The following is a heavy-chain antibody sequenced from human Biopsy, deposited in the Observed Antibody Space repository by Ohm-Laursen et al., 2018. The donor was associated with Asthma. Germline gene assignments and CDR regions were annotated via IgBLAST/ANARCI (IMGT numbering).Heavy chain of an antibody. CDR2: IWYDGRKK. Sequence: SLRLSCAASGINFSTYGMHWVRQAPGKGLEWVSFIWYDGRKKTYADSVKGRFTISRDNSKNTLYLQMNSLRAEDTAVYYCARKIAARGGMGVWGQGTTVTVSS. CDR1: GINFSTYG. CDR3: ARKIAARGGMGV. V-gene: IGHV3-33*01. D-gene: IGHD6-6*01. J-gene: IGHJ6*02.